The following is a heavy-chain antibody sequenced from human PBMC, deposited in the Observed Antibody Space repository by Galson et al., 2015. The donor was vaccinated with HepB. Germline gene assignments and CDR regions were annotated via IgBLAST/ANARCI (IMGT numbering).Heavy chain of an antibody. CDR2: ISSNGGST. J-gene: IGHJ6*03. D-gene: IGHD3-10*01. CDR1: GFTFSSYA. Sequence: LRLSCAASGFTFSSYAMHWVRQAPGKGLEYVSAISSNGGSTYYADSVKGRFTISRDNSKNTLYLQMSSLRAEDTAVYYCVKGANITMVRGVMYYYYYMDVWGKGTTVTVSS. V-gene: IGHV3-64D*06. CDR3: VKGANITMVRGVMYYYYYMDV.